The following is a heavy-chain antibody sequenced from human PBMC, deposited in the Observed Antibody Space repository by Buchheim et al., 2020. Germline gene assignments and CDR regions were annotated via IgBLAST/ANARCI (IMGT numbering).Heavy chain of an antibody. CDR2: INSDGSST. Sequence: EVQLVESGGGLVQPGGSLRLSCAASGFTFSSYWMHWVRQAPGKGLVWVSRINSDGSSTSYADSVKGRFTISRDNAKNTLYLQMNSLRAEDTAVYYCARAVMDLWSGYHSYYYMDVWGKGTT. J-gene: IGHJ6*03. CDR3: ARAVMDLWSGYHSYYYMDV. V-gene: IGHV3-74*01. CDR1: GFTFSSYW. D-gene: IGHD3-3*01.